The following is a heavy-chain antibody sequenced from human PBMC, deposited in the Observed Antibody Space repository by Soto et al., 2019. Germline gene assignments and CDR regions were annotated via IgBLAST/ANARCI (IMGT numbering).Heavy chain of an antibody. CDR2: IRSKAFAETT. J-gene: IGHJ6*03. CDR3: SRRRKADSYYFYMDV. CDR1: GFTFGDYA. V-gene: IGHV3-49*03. Sequence: GGSLRLSCTASGFTFGDYAMSWFRQAPGKGLEWVGFIRSKAFAETTQYAASVKGRFTISRDDSKSIAYLQMNSLKTEDTAVYYCSRRRKADSYYFYMDVWGKGTTVTVSS. D-gene: IGHD6-13*01.